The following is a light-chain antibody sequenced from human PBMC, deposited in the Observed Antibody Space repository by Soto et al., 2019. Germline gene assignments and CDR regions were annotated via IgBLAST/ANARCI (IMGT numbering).Light chain of an antibody. J-gene: IGKJ4*01. Sequence: AIQLTHSPSSLSASLGDRVTLTCLASQSISSYLGWYQKKPGKAPNLMIYDASTVDSGVPSRFSGGGSGTDFTLTISSLQAEDFATYYCQQFNVYPSTFGGGTKVDIK. CDR2: DAS. CDR3: QQFNVYPST. CDR1: QSISSY. V-gene: IGKV1-13*02.